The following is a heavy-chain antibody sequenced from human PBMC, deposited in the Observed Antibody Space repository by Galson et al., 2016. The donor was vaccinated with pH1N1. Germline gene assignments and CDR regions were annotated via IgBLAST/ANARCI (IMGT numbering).Heavy chain of an antibody. CDR1: GYTFTSYY. D-gene: IGHD1-26*01. Sequence: SVKVSCKASGYTFTSYYLHWVRQAPGQGLEWMGVLDPTGGGITYAQKFHSRLTMTRDTSTSTFSMELSSLKFEDTAVYYCTRDLGRLRDYWGQGTLVTVSS. CDR2: LDPTGGGI. V-gene: IGHV1-46*01. CDR3: TRDLGRLRDY. J-gene: IGHJ4*02.